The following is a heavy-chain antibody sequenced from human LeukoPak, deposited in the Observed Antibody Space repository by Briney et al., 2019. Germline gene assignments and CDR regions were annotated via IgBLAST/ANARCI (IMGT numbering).Heavy chain of an antibody. CDR3: TNRRGDGTGFDS. Sequence: PGGSLRLSCAASGFTFDDYGMSWVRQAPGKGLEWVSGINWNGGSTGYADSVKGRFTISRDDSKNTLYLQMNSLRAEDTAVYYCTNRRGDGTGFDSWGQGTLVTVSS. V-gene: IGHV3-20*04. D-gene: IGHD2-8*02. CDR2: INWNGGST. J-gene: IGHJ4*02. CDR1: GFTFDDYG.